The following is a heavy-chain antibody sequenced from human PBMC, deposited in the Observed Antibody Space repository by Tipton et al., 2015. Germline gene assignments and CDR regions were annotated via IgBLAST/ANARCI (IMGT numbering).Heavy chain of an antibody. J-gene: IGHJ4*02. CDR1: GYGFIGYY. CDR2: INPKSGDT. V-gene: IGHV1-2*02. D-gene: IGHD3-22*01. CDR3: ARDHHYHTSGYYGETFDF. Sequence: QLVQSGAEVKKPGASVKVSCKASGYGFIGYYMNWVRQAPGQGLEWMGWINPKSGDTNYAQKFQGRVTMTRDTSISTVYMELIRLRSDDAAVYYCARDHHYHTSGYYGETFDFWGQGTLVTVSS.